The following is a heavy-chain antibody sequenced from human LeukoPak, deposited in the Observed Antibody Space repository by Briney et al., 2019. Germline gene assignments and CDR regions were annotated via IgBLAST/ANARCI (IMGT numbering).Heavy chain of an antibody. CDR2: TYYRSKWYN. Sequence: QTLSLTCAISGDSVSSNIAAWNWIRQSPSRGLEWLGRTYYRSKWYNDYAVSVKSRIAINPDTSKNQFSLQLNSVTPEDTAVYYCASGVRGPHYYYYYMDVWGKGTTVTVPS. V-gene: IGHV6-1*01. CDR1: GDSVSSNIAA. CDR3: ASGVRGPHYYYYYMDV. J-gene: IGHJ6*03. D-gene: IGHD3-10*01.